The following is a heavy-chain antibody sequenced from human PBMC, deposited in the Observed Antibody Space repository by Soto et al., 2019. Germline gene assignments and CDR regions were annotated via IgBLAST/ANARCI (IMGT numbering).Heavy chain of an antibody. D-gene: IGHD3-10*01. V-gene: IGHV1-24*01. CDR2: FDPEDGET. CDR1: GYTLTELS. J-gene: IGHJ3*02. Sequence: ASVKVSCKVSGYTLTELSMHWVRQAPGKGLEWMGGFDPEDGETIYAQKFQGRVTMTEDTSTDTAYMELSSLRSEDTAVYYCATEGNMVRGNARGAFDIWGQGTMVTVSS. CDR3: ATEGNMVRGNARGAFDI.